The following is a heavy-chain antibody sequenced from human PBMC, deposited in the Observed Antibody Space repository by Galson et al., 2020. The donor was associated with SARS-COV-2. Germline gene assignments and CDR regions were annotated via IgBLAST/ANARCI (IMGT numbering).Heavy chain of an antibody. CDR1: GYSFSTYW. J-gene: IGHJ6*02. CDR2: IFPGDANT. D-gene: IGHD6-6*01. Sequence: GESLKISCKASGYSFSTYWIVWVRQMPGKGLEWMGIIFPGDANTIYSPSFQGQVTISADKSINTAYLQWSSLRASDTAIYSCARRHPAKHSSSSGYYDFGLDVWGQGPTVTVSS. V-gene: IGHV5-51*01. CDR3: ARRHPAKHSSSSGYYDFGLDV.